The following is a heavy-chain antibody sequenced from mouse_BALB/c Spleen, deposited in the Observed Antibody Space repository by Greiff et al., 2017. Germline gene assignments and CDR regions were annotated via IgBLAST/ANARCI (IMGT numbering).Heavy chain of an antibody. CDR1: GFAFSSYD. J-gene: IGHJ4*01. Sequence: EVQVVESGGGLVKPGGSLKLSCAASGFAFSSYDMSWVRQTPEKRLEWVAYISSGGGSTYYPDTVKGRFTISRDNAKNTLYLQMSSLKSEDTAMYYCARHRYDGYAMDYWGQGTSVTVSS. CDR3: ARHRYDGYAMDY. CDR2: ISSGGGST. V-gene: IGHV5-12-1*01. D-gene: IGHD2-14*01.